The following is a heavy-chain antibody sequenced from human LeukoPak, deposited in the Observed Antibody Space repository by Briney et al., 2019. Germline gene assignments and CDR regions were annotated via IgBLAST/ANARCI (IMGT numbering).Heavy chain of an antibody. D-gene: IGHD3-3*01. Sequence: GGSLRLSCAASGFTFSSYSMNWVRQAPGEGLEWVSSISSSSSYIYYADSVKGRFTISTDHATNSLDLQMNSLRAEDTAVYYCARGSSITIFGVVIYDAFDIWGQGTMVTVSS. V-gene: IGHV3-21*01. CDR1: GFTFSSYS. CDR2: ISSSSSYI. J-gene: IGHJ3*02. CDR3: ARGSSITIFGVVIYDAFDI.